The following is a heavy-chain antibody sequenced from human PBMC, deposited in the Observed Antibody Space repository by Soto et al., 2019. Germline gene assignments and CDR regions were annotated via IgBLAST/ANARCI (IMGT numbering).Heavy chain of an antibody. CDR1: GYTFTSYD. CDR3: ATTSNDYGDYVDY. V-gene: IGHV1-8*01. CDR2: MNPKSGNT. Sequence: ASVKVSCKASGYTFTSYDINWVRQATGQGLEWMGWMNPKSGNTGYAQKFQGRVTMTRNTSISTAYMELSSLRSEDTAVYYCATTSNDYGDYVDYWGQGTLVTVSS. D-gene: IGHD4-17*01. J-gene: IGHJ4*02.